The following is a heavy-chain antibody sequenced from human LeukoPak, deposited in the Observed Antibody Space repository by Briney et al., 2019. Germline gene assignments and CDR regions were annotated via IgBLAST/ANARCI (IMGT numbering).Heavy chain of an antibody. J-gene: IGHJ4*02. Sequence: GGSLGLSCAASGFTFSSYEMNWVRQAPGKGLEWISYISRSGSTINYADSVKGRFTISRDDAKHSLYLQMNSLRAEDTAVYYCAKSTVTNYFDDWGQGSLVTVSS. D-gene: IGHD4-17*01. CDR3: AKSTVTNYFDD. V-gene: IGHV3-48*03. CDR2: ISRSGSTI. CDR1: GFTFSSYE.